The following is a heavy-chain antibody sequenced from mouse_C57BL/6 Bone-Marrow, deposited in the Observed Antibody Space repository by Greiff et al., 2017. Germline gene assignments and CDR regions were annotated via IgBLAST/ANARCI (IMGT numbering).Heavy chain of an antibody. Sequence: DVTLVESGGGLVKPGGSLKLSCAASGFTFSDYGMHWVRQAPEKGLEWVAYISSGSSTIYYAVTVKGRFTISRDNAKNTLFLQMTSLRSEDTAMYYYERGDYNYEGAWFAYWGQGTLVTVSA. CDR1: GFTFSDYG. J-gene: IGHJ3*01. D-gene: IGHD2-12*01. CDR2: ISSGSSTI. V-gene: IGHV5-17*01. CDR3: ERGDYNYEGAWFAY.